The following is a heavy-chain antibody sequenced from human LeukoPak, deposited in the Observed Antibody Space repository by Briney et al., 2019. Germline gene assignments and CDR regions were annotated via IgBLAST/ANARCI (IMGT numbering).Heavy chain of an antibody. CDR3: AREEGNGYSPSFYYFDY. V-gene: IGHV3-30*02. CDR2: IRYDGSNK. J-gene: IGHJ4*02. Sequence: GGSLRLSCAASGVIFSDYAMNWVRQAPGKGLEWVAFIRYDGSNKYYADSVKGRFTISRDNSKNTLYLQMNSLRAEDTAVYYCAREEGNGYSPSFYYFDYWGQGTLVTVSS. CDR1: GVIFSDYA. D-gene: IGHD5-12*01.